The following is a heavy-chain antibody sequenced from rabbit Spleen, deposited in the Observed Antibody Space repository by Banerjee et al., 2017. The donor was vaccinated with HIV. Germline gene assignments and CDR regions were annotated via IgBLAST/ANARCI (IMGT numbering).Heavy chain of an antibody. CDR1: GFSFSSGYD. Sequence: QQLVESGGGLVKPGASLTLTCEASGFSFSSGYDMCWVRQAPGKGLEWIACIYTTTGITWYATWAKGRFTISETSSTTVTLQMTSLTDADTATYFCARAGVYVELDLWGQGTLVTVS. D-gene: IGHD5-1*01. CDR2: IYTTTGIT. V-gene: IGHV1S40*01. J-gene: IGHJ3*01. CDR3: ARAGVYVELDL.